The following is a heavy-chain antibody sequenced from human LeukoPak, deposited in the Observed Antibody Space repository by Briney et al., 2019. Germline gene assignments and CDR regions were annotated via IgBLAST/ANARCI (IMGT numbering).Heavy chain of an antibody. CDR3: ARDAVVGATTN. V-gene: IGHV1-46*01. D-gene: IGHD1-26*01. CDR2: INPSGGST. CDR1: GYTFTSYY. Sequence: ASVKVSCKASGYTFTSYYMHWVRQAPGQGLEWMGIINPSGGSTSYAQKFQGRVTMTRDTSISTAYMELSRLRSDDTAVYYCARDAVVGATTNWGQGTLVTVSS. J-gene: IGHJ4*02.